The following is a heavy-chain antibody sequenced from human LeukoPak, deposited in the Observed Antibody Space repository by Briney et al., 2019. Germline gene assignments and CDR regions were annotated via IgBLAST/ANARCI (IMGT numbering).Heavy chain of an antibody. D-gene: IGHD4-17*01. CDR3: ARGGDTEYYYYGMDV. CDR2: INHSGST. Sequence: PSETLSLTCAVYGGSFSGYYWSWIRQPPGKGLEWIGEINHSGSTNYNPSLKSGVTISVDTSKNQFSLKLSSVTAADTAVYYCARGGDTEYYYYGMDVWGKGTTVTVSS. V-gene: IGHV4-34*01. J-gene: IGHJ6*04. CDR1: GGSFSGYY.